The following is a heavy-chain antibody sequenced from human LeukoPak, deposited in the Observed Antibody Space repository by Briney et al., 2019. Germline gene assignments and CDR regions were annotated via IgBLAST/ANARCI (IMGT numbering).Heavy chain of an antibody. CDR1: GYSISNGYY. Sequence: PSETPSLTCTVSGYSISNGYYWGWIRQPPGKGLEWVGSIYHRGSTNYNPSLKSRVTISVDKSKNQFSLKLSSVTAADTAVYYCASIGYCSGGSCYLIDYWGQGTLVTVSS. J-gene: IGHJ4*02. CDR3: ASIGYCSGGSCYLIDY. CDR2: IYHRGST. D-gene: IGHD2-15*01. V-gene: IGHV4-38-2*02.